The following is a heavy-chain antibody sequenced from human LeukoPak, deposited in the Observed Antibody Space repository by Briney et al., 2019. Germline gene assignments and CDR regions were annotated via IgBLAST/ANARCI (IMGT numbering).Heavy chain of an antibody. CDR1: GYTFIGYY. D-gene: IGHD4-17*01. CDR2: INPNSGGT. Sequence: ASVKVSCKASGYTFIGYYMHWVRQAPGHGLEWMGRINPNSGGTDYAQKVQGRVTMTRDSSISIAYLEFSGLRSDDAAVYYCARDWSVTTLDYWGQGTLVTVSS. CDR3: ARDWSVTTLDY. V-gene: IGHV1-2*06. J-gene: IGHJ4*02.